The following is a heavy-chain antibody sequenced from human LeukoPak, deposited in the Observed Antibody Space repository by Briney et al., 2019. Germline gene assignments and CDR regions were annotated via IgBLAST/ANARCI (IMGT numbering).Heavy chain of an antibody. CDR3: ARAEYSSTIFGVVKGPDY. V-gene: IGHV1-8*01. D-gene: IGHD3-3*01. CDR1: GYTFTSYD. J-gene: IGHJ4*02. CDR2: MNPNSGNT. Sequence: VASVKVSCKASGYTFTSYDINWVRQATGQGLEWMGWMNPNSGNTGYAQKFQGRVTMTRNTSISTAYMELRSLRSDDTAVYYCARAEYSSTIFGVVKGPDYWGQGTLVTVSS.